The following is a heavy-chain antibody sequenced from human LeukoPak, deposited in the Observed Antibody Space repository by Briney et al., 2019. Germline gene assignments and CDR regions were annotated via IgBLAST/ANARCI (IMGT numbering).Heavy chain of an antibody. CDR2: IGGLGSST. V-gene: IGHV3-23*01. D-gene: IGHD3-3*01. CDR1: GFTFSSHA. CDR3: ARDPGVVAFHYFDF. Sequence: GGSLRLSCAASGFTFSSHATAWVRQAPGKGLEWVSAIGGLGSSTYYGDTVKGRFTISRDNSKNTVYLQMDSLRVEDTAVYYCARDPGVVAFHYFDFWGQGTLITVSS. J-gene: IGHJ4*02.